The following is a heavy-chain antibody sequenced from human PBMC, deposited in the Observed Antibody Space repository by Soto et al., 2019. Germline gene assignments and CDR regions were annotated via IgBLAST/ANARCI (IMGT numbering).Heavy chain of an antibody. CDR3: ARRVVRKYYYDSSGYYHQTYYFDY. D-gene: IGHD3-22*01. Sequence: PSETLSLTCTVSGGSISSSSYYWGWIRQPPGKGLEWIGSIYYSGSTYYNPSLKSRVTISVDTSKNQFSLKLSSVTAADTAVYYCARRVVRKYYYDSSGYYHQTYYFDYWGQGTLVTV. V-gene: IGHV4-39*01. J-gene: IGHJ4*02. CDR1: GGSISSSSYY. CDR2: IYYSGST.